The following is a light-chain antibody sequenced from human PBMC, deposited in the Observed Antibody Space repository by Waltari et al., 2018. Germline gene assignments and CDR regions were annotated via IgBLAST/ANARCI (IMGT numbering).Light chain of an antibody. J-gene: IGLJ3*02. CDR1: SSDIGSYNP. V-gene: IGLV2-23*02. CDR2: DVT. Sequence: QSALNQPASVSASPGQSLTLSCKGNSSDIGSYNPVSWYQQHPGKATKVMIYDVTKRPSGVSNRFSGSKSGYTASLTVSGLQAEDESDYYCCSYAGDSLWVFGGGTKLTVL. CDR3: CSYAGDSLWV.